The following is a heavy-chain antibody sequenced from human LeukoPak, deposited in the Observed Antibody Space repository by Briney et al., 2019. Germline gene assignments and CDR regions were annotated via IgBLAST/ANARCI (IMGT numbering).Heavy chain of an antibody. D-gene: IGHD4-17*01. CDR2: IIPIFGTA. V-gene: IGHV1-69*06. J-gene: IGHJ4*02. CDR1: GGTFSSYA. Sequence: SVKVSCKATGGTFSSYAISWVRQAPGQGLEWMGGIIPIFGTANYAQKFQGRVTITADKSTSTAYMELSSLRSEDTAVYYCARGYYGDRFDYWGQGTLVTVSS. CDR3: ARGYYGDRFDY.